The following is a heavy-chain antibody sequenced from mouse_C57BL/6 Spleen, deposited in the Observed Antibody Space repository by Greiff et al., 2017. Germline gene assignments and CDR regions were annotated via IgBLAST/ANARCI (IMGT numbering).Heavy chain of an antibody. V-gene: IGHV6-3*01. CDR2: IRLKSDNYAT. CDR3: TEGVGTSY. Sequence: DVMLVESGGGLVQPGGSMKLSCVASGFTFSNYWMNWVRQSPEKGLEWVAQIRLKSDNYATHYAESVKGRFTISRDASKSSVYLQMNNLRAEDTGIYYCTEGVGTSYWGQGTTLTVSS. CDR1: GFTFSNYW. J-gene: IGHJ2*01. D-gene: IGHD4-1*01.